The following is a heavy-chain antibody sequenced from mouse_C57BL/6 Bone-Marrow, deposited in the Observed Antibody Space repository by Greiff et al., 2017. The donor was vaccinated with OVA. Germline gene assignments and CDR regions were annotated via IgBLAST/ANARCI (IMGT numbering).Heavy chain of an antibody. J-gene: IGHJ1*03. CDR3: ARGPTVVVPWYFDV. CDR1: GYTFTSYW. Sequence: QVHVKQPGAELVRPGSSVKLSCKASGYTFTSYWMHWVKQRPIQGLEWIGNIDPSDSETHYNQKFKDKATLTVDKSSSTAYMQLSSLTSEDSAVYYCARGPTVVVPWYFDVWGTGTTVTVSS. V-gene: IGHV1-52*01. CDR2: IDPSDSET. D-gene: IGHD1-1*01.